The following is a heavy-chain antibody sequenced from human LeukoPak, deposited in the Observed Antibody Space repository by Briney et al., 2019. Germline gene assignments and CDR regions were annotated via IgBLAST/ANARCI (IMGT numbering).Heavy chain of an antibody. J-gene: IGHJ3*02. CDR2: IIPILGIA. Sequence: SVKVSCKASGGTFSSYAISWVRQAPGQGLEWMGRIIPILGIANYAQKFQGRVTITRDTSASTAYMELSSLRSEDTAVYYCARTKSDLSIPWDYYDSSGYYRDAFDIWGQGTMVTVSS. CDR3: ARTKSDLSIPWDYYDSSGYYRDAFDI. CDR1: GGTFSSYA. V-gene: IGHV1-69*04. D-gene: IGHD3-22*01.